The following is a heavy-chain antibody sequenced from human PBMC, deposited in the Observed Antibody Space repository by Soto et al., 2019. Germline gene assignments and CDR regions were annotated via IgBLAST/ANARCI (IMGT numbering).Heavy chain of an antibody. J-gene: IGHJ4*02. CDR2: ISSSSDYI. CDR3: APPAPYFDY. Sequence: EVQLVESGGDLAKPGGSLRLSCAASGIIFSSYTMNWVRQAPGKGLEWVSSISSSSDYINYADSVKGRFTISRDNAKNSLYLQMNSLRVEDTDVYYCAPPAPYFDYWGQGTLATVSS. V-gene: IGHV3-21*01. CDR1: GIIFSSYT.